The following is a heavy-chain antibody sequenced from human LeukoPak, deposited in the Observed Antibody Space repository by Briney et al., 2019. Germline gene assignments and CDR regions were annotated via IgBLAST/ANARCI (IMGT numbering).Heavy chain of an antibody. CDR1: GGSFSGYY. Sequence: LSLTCAVYGGSFSGYYWSWIRQPPGKGLEWVSAISGSGGRTYYADSVKGRFTISRDNAKNSLYLQMNSLRAEDTAVYYCAELGITMIGGVWGKGTTVTISS. CDR3: AELGITMIGGV. V-gene: IGHV3-11*04. D-gene: IGHD3-10*02. J-gene: IGHJ6*04. CDR2: ISGSGGRT.